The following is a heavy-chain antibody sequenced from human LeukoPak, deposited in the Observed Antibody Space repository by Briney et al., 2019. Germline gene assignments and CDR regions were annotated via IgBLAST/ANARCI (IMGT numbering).Heavy chain of an antibody. CDR2: IYTSGST. D-gene: IGHD3-9*01. CDR3: ARDQPYYDILTGYHPFDY. CDR1: GGSISSYY. J-gene: IGHJ4*02. Sequence: TSETLSLTCTVSGGSISSYYWRWIRQPAGKGLEWIGRIYTSGSTNYNPSLKSRVTMSVDTSKNQFSLKLSSVTAADTAVYYCARDQPYYDILTGYHPFDYWGQGTLVTVSS. V-gene: IGHV4-4*07.